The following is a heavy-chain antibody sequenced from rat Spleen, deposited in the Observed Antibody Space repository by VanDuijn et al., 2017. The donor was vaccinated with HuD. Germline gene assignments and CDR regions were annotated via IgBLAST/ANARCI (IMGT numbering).Heavy chain of an antibody. Sequence: EVQLVESGGGLVQPGRSMKLSCAASGFTFSNYYMAWVRQAPTKGLEWVATISYGDSSGHSSTYYRDSVKGRFTISRDNAKSTMSLQMDSLRSEDTATYYCARRHYGYTDYFDYWGQGVMVTVSS. CDR3: ARRHYGYTDYFDY. V-gene: IGHV5-25*01. CDR2: ISYGDSSGHSST. J-gene: IGHJ2*01. CDR1: GFTFSNYY. D-gene: IGHD1-9*01.